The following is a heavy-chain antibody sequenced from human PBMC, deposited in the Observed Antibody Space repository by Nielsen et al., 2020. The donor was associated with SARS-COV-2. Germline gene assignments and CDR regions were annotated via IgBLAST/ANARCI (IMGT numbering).Heavy chain of an antibody. D-gene: IGHD2-15*01. J-gene: IGHJ6*02. Sequence: GGSLRLSCAASGFTFSDYAMAWVRQAPGKGLEWVSVIKTSGGSTYYADSVKGRCTTSRDNSKNTLYLQMSSLRAEDTAIYYCARDDVEPRYCSGGDCHSTYYYYGMDVWDQGTTVTVSS. CDR3: ARDDVEPRYCSGGDCHSTYYYYGMDV. CDR2: IKTSGGST. V-gene: IGHV3-23*01. CDR1: GFTFSDYA.